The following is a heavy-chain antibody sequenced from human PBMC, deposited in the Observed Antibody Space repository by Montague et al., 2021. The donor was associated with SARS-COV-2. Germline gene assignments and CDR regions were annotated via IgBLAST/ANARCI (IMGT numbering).Heavy chain of an antibody. CDR3: ARGLDGYNWGY. V-gene: IGHV4-39*01. CDR1: GGSLGTSGYY. CDR2: MYYSGST. J-gene: IGHJ4*02. D-gene: IGHD5-24*01. Sequence: SETLSLTCTVSGGSLGTSGYYWGWIRQPPGKGLEWIGSMYYSGSTHYNLSLKSRVTVSVDTSNNQFFLKLSSVTAADTAVYYCARGLDGYNWGYWGQGTLVTVSS.